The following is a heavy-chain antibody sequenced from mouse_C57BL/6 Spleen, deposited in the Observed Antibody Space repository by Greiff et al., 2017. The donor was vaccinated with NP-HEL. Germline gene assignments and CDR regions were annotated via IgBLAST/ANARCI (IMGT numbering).Heavy chain of an antibody. D-gene: IGHD3-2*02. V-gene: IGHV8-8*01. J-gene: IGHJ2*01. CDR1: GFSLSTFGMG. Sequence: QVTLKVSGPGILQPSQTLSLTCSFSGFSLSTFGMGVGWIRQPSGKGLEWLAHIWWDDDKYYNPALKSRLTNSKDTYKNQVFLKIVNVDTADTATYYCARIRQLRLLYYFDYWGQGTTLTVSS. CDR3: ARIRQLRLLYYFDY. CDR2: IWWDDDK.